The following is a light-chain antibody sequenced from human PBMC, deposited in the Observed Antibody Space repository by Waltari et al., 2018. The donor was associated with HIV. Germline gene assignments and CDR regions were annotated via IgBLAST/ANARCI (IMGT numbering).Light chain of an antibody. CDR1: SSNIGSNT. Sequence: QSVLTQPPSASGTPGQRVNISCSGGSSNIGSNTVNWYQQLPGTAPKLLIYSNNQRPSGVPDRFSGSKSGTSASLAISGLQSEDEADYYCAAWDDSLNGPWVFGGGTKLTVL. V-gene: IGLV1-44*01. CDR3: AAWDDSLNGPWV. J-gene: IGLJ3*02. CDR2: SNN.